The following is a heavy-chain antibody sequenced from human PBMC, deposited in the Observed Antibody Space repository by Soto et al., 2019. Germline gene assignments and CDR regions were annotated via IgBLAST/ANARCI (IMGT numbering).Heavy chain of an antibody. CDR3: AREDGLWGDAFDI. V-gene: IGHV3-21*01. J-gene: IGHJ3*02. Sequence: GGSLRLSCAASGFTFSSYSMNWVRQAPGKGLEWVSSISSSSSYIYYADSVKGRFTISRDNAKNSLYLQMNSLRAEDTAVYYCAREDGLWGDAFDIWGQGTMVTVSS. D-gene: IGHD3-16*01. CDR2: ISSSSSYI. CDR1: GFTFSSYS.